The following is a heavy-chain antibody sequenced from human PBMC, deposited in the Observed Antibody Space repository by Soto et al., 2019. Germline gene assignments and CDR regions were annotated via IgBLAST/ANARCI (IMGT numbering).Heavy chain of an antibody. V-gene: IGHV3-23*01. D-gene: IGHD5-12*01. CDR3: AKASSTIRPEY. CDR2: ISGSASST. CDR1: GFTFTDYA. Sequence: EVQMLECGGGLVQPGGSLRLSYAASGFTFTDYAMTWVCQAPGKGLEWVSSISGSASSTFSAGSVKGRFTISRDNTRNTVSLQMNSLRAEDTAVYYCAKASSTIRPEYLGQGTLVTVSS. J-gene: IGHJ4*02.